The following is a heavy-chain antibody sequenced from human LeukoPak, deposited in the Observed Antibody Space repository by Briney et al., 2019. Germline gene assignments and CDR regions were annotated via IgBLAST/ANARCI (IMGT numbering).Heavy chain of an antibody. Sequence: ASVKVSCKASGYTFTGYYIHWVRQAPGQGLEWMGWINPNNGDTNFAQKFQGRVTMTRDTSISTAYMERSRLRSEDTAVYYCARVMVQLERSQPFDYWGQGTLVTVSS. CDR2: INPNNGDT. CDR3: ARVMVQLERSQPFDY. J-gene: IGHJ4*02. V-gene: IGHV1-2*02. D-gene: IGHD1-1*01. CDR1: GYTFTGYY.